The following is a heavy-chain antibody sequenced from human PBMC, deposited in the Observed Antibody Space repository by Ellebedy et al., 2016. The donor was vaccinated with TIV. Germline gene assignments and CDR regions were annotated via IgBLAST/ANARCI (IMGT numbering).Heavy chain of an antibody. CDR3: ARDGTTIFGVVGEDY. Sequence: SETLSLXXAVYGGSFSGYYWSWIRQPPGKGLEWIGEINHSGSTNYNPSLKSRVTISVDTSKNQFSLKLSSVTAADTAVYYCARDGTTIFGVVGEDYWGQGTLVTVSS. CDR2: INHSGST. CDR1: GGSFSGYY. J-gene: IGHJ4*02. D-gene: IGHD3-3*01. V-gene: IGHV4-34*01.